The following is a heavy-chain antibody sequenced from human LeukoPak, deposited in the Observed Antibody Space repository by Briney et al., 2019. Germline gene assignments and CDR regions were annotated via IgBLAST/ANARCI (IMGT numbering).Heavy chain of an antibody. CDR2: INPNSGGT. J-gene: IGHJ4*02. V-gene: IGHV1-2*02. D-gene: IGHD6-6*01. Sequence: ASVKVSCKASGYTFTGYYMHWVRQAPGQGLEWMGWINPNSGGTNYAQKFQGRVTMTRDTSISTAYMELSRLRSDDTAVYYCARREYSSSREFDYWGQGTLVIVSS. CDR1: GYTFTGYY. CDR3: ARREYSSSREFDY.